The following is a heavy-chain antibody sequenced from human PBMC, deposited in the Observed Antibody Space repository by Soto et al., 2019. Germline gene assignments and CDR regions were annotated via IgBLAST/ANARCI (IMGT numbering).Heavy chain of an antibody. V-gene: IGHV6-1*01. CDR1: GDSVSSNSAT. J-gene: IGHJ4*02. CDR3: VRLLGNSWVDY. Sequence: PSQTLSLTCVISGDSVSSNSATCNWIRQSPSRNLEWLGRTYYRSKWYNDYAESVRSRITITPDTSKNQFSLHLPSVTPEDTAVNHWVRLLGNSWVDYWGQGPLVTGAS. D-gene: IGHD1-26*01. CDR2: TYYRSKWYN.